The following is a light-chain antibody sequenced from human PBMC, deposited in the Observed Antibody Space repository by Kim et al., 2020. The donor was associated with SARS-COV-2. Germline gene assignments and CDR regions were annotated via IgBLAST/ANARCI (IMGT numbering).Light chain of an antibody. CDR1: SSDVGGYNY. Sequence: QSALTQPASVSGSPGQSITISCTGTSSDVGGYNYVSWYQQHPGKAPKLMIYDVSNRPSGVSNRFSGSKSGNTASLTIPGLHAEDEADYYCSSYTVSRNEVFGGGTQLTVL. CDR2: DVS. V-gene: IGLV2-14*03. J-gene: IGLJ2*01. CDR3: SSYTVSRNEV.